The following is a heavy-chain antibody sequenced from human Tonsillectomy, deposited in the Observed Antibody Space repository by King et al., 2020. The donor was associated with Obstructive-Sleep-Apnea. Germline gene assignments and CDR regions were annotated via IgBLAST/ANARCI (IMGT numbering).Heavy chain of an antibody. J-gene: IGHJ3*02. CDR2: INAGNGDT. Sequence: LQLVQSGAEVKKPGASVKVSCKASGYTFINYAMHWVRQAPGQRLEWMGWINAGNGDTKYSQKFQARVTITRDTSASTIYMELSSLRSEDTALYYCARKGFYGAFVIWGQGTMVTVSS. CDR1: GYTFINYA. D-gene: IGHD4-17*01. V-gene: IGHV1-3*01. CDR3: ARKGFYGAFVI.